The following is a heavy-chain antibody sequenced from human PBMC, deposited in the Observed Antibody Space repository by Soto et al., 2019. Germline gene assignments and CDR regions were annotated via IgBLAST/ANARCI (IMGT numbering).Heavy chain of an antibody. D-gene: IGHD1-26*01. CDR3: GRGLGNCFDY. CDR1: GFSFNDYY. Sequence: QVRLVESGGGLAKPAGSLRLSCGASGFSFNDYYMSWIRQAPGKGLEWMSYISGSGRTISYADSVKGRFTTSRDNAKSALDLHLNNLTAEDTAVYFCGRGLGNCFDYWGRGTLVTVSS. CDR2: ISGSGRTI. V-gene: IGHV3-11*01. J-gene: IGHJ4*02.